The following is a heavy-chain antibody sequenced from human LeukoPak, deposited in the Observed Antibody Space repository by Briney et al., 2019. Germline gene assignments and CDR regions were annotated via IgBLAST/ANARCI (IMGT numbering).Heavy chain of an antibody. J-gene: IGHJ6*03. CDR1: GYSISSGYY. Sequence: SETLSLTCTVSGYSISSGYYWGWIRQPPGKGLEWIGSIYHSGSTYYNPSLKSRVTISVDTSKNQFSLKLSSVTAADTAVYYCARMAATSAHYYYYYMDVWGKGTTVTVSS. CDR2: IYHSGST. V-gene: IGHV4-38-2*02. CDR3: ARMAATSAHYYYYYMDV. D-gene: IGHD6-13*01.